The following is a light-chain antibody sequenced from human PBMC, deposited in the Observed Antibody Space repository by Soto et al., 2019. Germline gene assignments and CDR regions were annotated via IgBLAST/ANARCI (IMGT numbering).Light chain of an antibody. CDR1: SSDVGGYNY. CDR2: EVS. Sequence: QSALTQPASVSGSPGQSITISCTGTSSDVGGYNYVSWYQQHPGKAPKLMIYEVSNRPSGVSNRFSGSNSGNTASLTISGLQAEAEADYYCSSYTSSSTLYVVFGGGTTLTVL. V-gene: IGLV2-14*01. J-gene: IGLJ2*01. CDR3: SSYTSSSTLYVV.